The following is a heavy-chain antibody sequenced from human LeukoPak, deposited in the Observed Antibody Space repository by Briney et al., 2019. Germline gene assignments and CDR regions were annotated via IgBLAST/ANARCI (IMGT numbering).Heavy chain of an antibody. V-gene: IGHV1-18*01. J-gene: IGHJ4*02. Sequence: ASVKVSCKASGFTFTSYGITWVRQAPGQGLEWMGWICAYNGNTNYAQKLQGRVTMTTDTSTSTAYMELRSLRSDDTAVYYCGRAGGQSPAAGIDYWGQGTLVTVSS. D-gene: IGHD6-13*01. CDR3: GRAGGQSPAAGIDY. CDR1: GFTFTSYG. CDR2: ICAYNGNT.